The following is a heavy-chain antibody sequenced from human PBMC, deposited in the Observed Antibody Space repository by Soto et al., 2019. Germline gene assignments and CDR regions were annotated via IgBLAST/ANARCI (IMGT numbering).Heavy chain of an antibody. J-gene: IGHJ1*01. CDR1: GFTFDDYA. CDR3: VKDESINWYSGHFRH. D-gene: IGHD6-13*01. CDR2: INWNSGSI. Sequence: SLRLSCAASGFTFDDYAMHWGRQVPGKGLEWVSGINWNSGSIGYGDSVKGRFAISRDNAKNSLHLQMNSLSAEDTAFYYCVKDESINWYSGHFRHWGQGTLVTVSS. V-gene: IGHV3-9*01.